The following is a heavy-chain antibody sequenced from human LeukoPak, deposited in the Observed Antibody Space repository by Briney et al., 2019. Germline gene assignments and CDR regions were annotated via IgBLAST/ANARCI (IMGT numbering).Heavy chain of an antibody. Sequence: SETLSLTCTVSGGSISRGGYHWSWIRQPAGKGLEWIGRFFTSGTPNYNPSLKSRVTILVDTSRNQFSLKLNSVTAADTAVYYCTRGSIPDYWGQGILVTVSS. CDR1: GGSISRGGYH. CDR3: TRGSIPDY. CDR2: FFTSGTP. V-gene: IGHV4-61*02. J-gene: IGHJ4*02. D-gene: IGHD2-21*01.